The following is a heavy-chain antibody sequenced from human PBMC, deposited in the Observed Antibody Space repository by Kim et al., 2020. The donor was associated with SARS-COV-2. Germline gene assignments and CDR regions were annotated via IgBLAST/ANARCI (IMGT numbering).Heavy chain of an antibody. V-gene: IGHV3-73*01. J-gene: IGHJ3*02. D-gene: IGHD6-13*01. CDR3: TRVPPYSNSWWDAFDI. CDR1: GFTFSDSA. CDR2: IRSKTNSYAT. Sequence: GGSLRLSCAASGFTFSDSAMYWVRQASGKGLEWVGRIRSKTNSYATAYDVSVKGRFIISRDDSKNTAHLQINSLKTEDTAIYYCTRVPPYSNSWWDAFDIRGQGTMVTVSS.